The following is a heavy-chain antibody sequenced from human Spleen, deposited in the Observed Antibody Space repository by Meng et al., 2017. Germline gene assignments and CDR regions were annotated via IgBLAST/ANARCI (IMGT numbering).Heavy chain of an antibody. V-gene: IGHV1-18*01. CDR1: GYTFTTYG. J-gene: IGHJ5*02. CDR3: VRNEGYSFGA. Sequence: QGQLVQSGGEVKKAGAPVWVSCKASGYTFTTYGFSWVRQAPGQGLEWMGWISAYNANTNYAQKLQGSVTMTTDTSTCTAYMGLRSLRSDDPAVYYCVRNEGYSFGAWGQGTLVTVSS. D-gene: IGHD2-21*01. CDR2: ISAYNANT.